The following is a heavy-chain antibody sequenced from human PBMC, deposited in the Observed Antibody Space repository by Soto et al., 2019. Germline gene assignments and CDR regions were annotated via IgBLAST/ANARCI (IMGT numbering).Heavy chain of an antibody. Sequence: QVQLVQSGAEVKKPGSSVKVSCKASGGTFSSYAISWVRQAPGQGLEWMGGIIPIFGTANYAQKFQGRVTITADESTSTADVELSSLRSEDTAVYYCARLCSGGSGPWHLDYWGQGTLVTVSS. J-gene: IGHJ4*02. CDR2: IIPIFGTA. D-gene: IGHD2-15*01. CDR3: ARLCSGGSGPWHLDY. CDR1: GGTFSSYA. V-gene: IGHV1-69*12.